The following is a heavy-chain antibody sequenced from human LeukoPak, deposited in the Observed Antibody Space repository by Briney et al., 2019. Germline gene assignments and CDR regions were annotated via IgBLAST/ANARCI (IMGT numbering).Heavy chain of an antibody. Sequence: ASVKVSCKAPGYTFTGYYMHWVRQAPGQGLEWMGWINPNSGGTNYAQKFQGRVTMTRDTSISTAYMELSRLRSDDTAVYYCARERFPDTAMVRDVYYFDYWGQGTLVTVSS. J-gene: IGHJ4*02. CDR2: INPNSGGT. CDR1: GYTFTGYY. D-gene: IGHD5-18*01. CDR3: ARERFPDTAMVRDVYYFDY. V-gene: IGHV1-2*02.